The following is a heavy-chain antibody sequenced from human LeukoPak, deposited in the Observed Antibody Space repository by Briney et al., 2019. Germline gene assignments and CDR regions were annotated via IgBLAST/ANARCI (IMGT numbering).Heavy chain of an antibody. CDR3: ARDPRVSAGWQFDY. Sequence: SQTLSLTCAISVDSVSSKSATWNWIRQSPSRGLEWLGKTYYRSKWYNDSAVSVTSRITISPDTSKNQFSLQLNSVTPEDTAVYYCARDPRVSAGWQFDYWGQGTLVTVSS. J-gene: IGHJ4*02. CDR2: TYYRSKWYN. V-gene: IGHV6-1*01. CDR1: VDSVSSKSAT. D-gene: IGHD6-19*01.